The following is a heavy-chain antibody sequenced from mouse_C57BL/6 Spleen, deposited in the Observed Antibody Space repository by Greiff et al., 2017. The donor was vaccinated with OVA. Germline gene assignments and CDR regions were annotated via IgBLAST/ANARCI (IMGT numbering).Heavy chain of an antibody. CDR1: GYTFTSYW. Sequence: QVQLQQPGTELVKPGASVKLSCKASGYTFTSYWMHWVKQRPGQGLEWIGNINPSNGGTNYNEKFKSKATLTVDKSSSTAYMQLSSLTSEDSAVYYCARGGPTYYSNHRYFDVWGTGTTVTVSS. CDR2: INPSNGGT. J-gene: IGHJ1*03. CDR3: ARGGPTYYSNHRYFDV. V-gene: IGHV1-53*01. D-gene: IGHD2-5*01.